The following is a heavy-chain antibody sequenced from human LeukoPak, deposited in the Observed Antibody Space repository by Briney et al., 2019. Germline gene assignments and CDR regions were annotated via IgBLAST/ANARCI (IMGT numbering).Heavy chain of an antibody. V-gene: IGHV1-8*01. CDR1: GYTFTSYD. CDR2: MNPNSGNT. CDR3: ARALSGYDSYYYMDV. J-gene: IGHJ6*03. D-gene: IGHD5-12*01. Sequence: ASVKVSCKASGYTFTSYDINWVRQATGLGLEWMGWMNPNSGNTGYAQKFQGRVTMTRNTSISTAYMELSSLRSEDTAVYYCARALSGYDSYYYMDVWGKGTTVTVSS.